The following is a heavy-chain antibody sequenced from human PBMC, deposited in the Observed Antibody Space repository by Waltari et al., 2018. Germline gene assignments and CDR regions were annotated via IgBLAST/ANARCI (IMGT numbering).Heavy chain of an antibody. V-gene: IGHV3-30*02. CDR1: GFPFGDYA. D-gene: IGHD1-1*01. Sequence: QVHLVESGGGVVQPGGHLRLPCQASGFPFGDYAMPWVRQAPGKGLEWVAFIRYDASDIYYRDSVKGRFTISRDNSKNTLFLQMSSLRPEDTAVYYCAKVGVGLTTWYPFDVWGQGTMVTVSS. J-gene: IGHJ3*01. CDR2: IRYDASDI. CDR3: AKVGVGLTTWYPFDV.